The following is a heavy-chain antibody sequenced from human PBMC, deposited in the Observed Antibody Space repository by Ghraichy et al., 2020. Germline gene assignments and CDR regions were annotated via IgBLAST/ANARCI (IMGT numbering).Heavy chain of an antibody. CDR1: RYTFTSYH. CDR2: INPSNGNT. D-gene: IGHD1-14*01. Sequence: SVKVSCKASRYTFTSYHMHWVRQAPGQGLEWMGVINPSNGNTGYAQKFQGRITLTRDTSTSTVYMELSSLRSEDTAVYYCAKPRPFYNERFWYGMDVWGQGTTVTVSS. V-gene: IGHV1-46*01. CDR3: AKPRPFYNERFWYGMDV. J-gene: IGHJ6*02.